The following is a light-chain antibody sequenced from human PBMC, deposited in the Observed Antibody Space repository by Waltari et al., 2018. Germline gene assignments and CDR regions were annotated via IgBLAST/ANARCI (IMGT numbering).Light chain of an antibody. V-gene: IGKV4-1*01. J-gene: IGKJ5*01. CDR3: QHYYSTPIT. CDR2: WAS. CDR1: QSLLYSSDNRNY. Sequence: DIVMTQSPDYLAVSLGERATINCKSSQSLLYSSDNRNYLAWYQQQPGQPPKLLIYWASTRESGVPDRFSGSGSGTDFTLTISSLQAEDVAVYYCQHYYSTPITFGQGTRLEIK.